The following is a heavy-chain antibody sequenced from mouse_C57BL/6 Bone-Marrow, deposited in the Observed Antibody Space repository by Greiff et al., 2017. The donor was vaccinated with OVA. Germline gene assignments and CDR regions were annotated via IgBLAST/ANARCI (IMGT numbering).Heavy chain of an antibody. V-gene: IGHV5-15*01. J-gene: IGHJ2*01. D-gene: IGHD4-1*01. CDR1: GFTFSDYG. Sequence: EVMLVESGGGLVQPGGSLKLSCAASGFTFSDYGMAWVRQAPRKGPEWVAFISNLAYSIYYADTVTGRFTISSENAKNTQYLEMSSLRSEDTAMYYCARRNWDSAFDYWGQGTTLTVSS. CDR3: ARRNWDSAFDY. CDR2: ISNLAYSI.